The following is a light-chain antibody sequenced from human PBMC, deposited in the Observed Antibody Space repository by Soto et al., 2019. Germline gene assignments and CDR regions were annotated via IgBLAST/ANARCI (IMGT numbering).Light chain of an antibody. CDR2: GAS. J-gene: IGKJ3*01. CDR1: QSISSSF. CDR3: QRYGSSPTLFA. Sequence: IVLTQSPGTLSLSPGERATLSCKASQSISSSFLAWYQQKPGQAPRLLLYGASTRATGIPDRFSGSGSGTDFTLTISRLEPEDSAVYYCQRYGSSPTLFAFGPGNKVEIK. V-gene: IGKV3-20*01.